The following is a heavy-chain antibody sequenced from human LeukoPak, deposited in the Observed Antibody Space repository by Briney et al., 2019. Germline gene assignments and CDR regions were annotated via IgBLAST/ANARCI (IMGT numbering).Heavy chain of an antibody. CDR3: ARGSEEMTTVTEHPKSCYFDY. D-gene: IGHD4-17*01. Sequence: PSETLSLTCAVYGGSFSGYYWSWIRQPPGKGLEWIGEINHSGSTNCNPSLKSRVTISVDTSKNQFSLKLSSVTAADTAVYYCARGSEEMTTVTEHPKSCYFDYWGQGTLVTVSS. V-gene: IGHV4-34*01. CDR1: GGSFSGYY. J-gene: IGHJ4*02. CDR2: INHSGST.